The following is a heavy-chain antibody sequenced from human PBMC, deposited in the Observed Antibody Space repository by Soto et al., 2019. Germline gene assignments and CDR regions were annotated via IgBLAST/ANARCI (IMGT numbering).Heavy chain of an antibody. CDR1: GGSIDRSNYY. V-gene: IGHV4-39*01. CDR3: ARHFVAVVIKGLGY. J-gene: IGHJ4*02. D-gene: IGHD3-22*01. CDR2: TYDNGNA. Sequence: QLQLQESGPGLVKPSETLSLTCTVSGGSIDRSNYYWDWIRQPPGKGLEWIGTTYDNGNAYYNPSLKSRVTMSVDTTKNQFSPKLISVTAADTAVYYCARHFVAVVIKGLGYWGQGTLVTVSS.